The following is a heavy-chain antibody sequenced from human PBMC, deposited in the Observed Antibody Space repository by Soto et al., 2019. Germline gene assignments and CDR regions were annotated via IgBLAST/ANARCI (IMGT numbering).Heavy chain of an antibody. CDR2: VYYTGST. D-gene: IGHD6-19*01. Sequence: ETLSLTCSVSGGAISGSYCIFGGHSPLKWLEWLGYVYYTGSTNYSPSLRSRVSISVDTSKNEFSLRLSSVTAADTAVYFCARSVAVPGAHIDYWGQGTQVTVSS. CDR3: ARSVAVPGAHIDY. J-gene: IGHJ4*02. CDR1: GGAISGSY. V-gene: IGHV4-59*01.